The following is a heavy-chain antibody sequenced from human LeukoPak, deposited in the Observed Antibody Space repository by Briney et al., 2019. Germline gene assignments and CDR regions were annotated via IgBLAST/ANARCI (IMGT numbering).Heavy chain of an antibody. V-gene: IGHV1-2*02. J-gene: IGHJ4*02. CDR3: ARGSPAVAAQKGDY. D-gene: IGHD6-19*01. Sequence: ASVKVSCKASGYTFTGYYMHWVRQAPGQGLEWMGWINPNSGGTNYAQKFQGRVTMTRDTSISTAHMELSRLRFDDTAVYYCARGSPAVAAQKGDYWGQGTLVTVSS. CDR2: INPNSGGT. CDR1: GYTFTGYY.